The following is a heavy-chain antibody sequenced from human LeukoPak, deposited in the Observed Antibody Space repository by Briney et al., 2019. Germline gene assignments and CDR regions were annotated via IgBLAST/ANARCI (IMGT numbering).Heavy chain of an antibody. CDR3: ARDYKYAFDN. CDR1: GFTFSDCS. J-gene: IGHJ4*02. CDR2: IGIDSGNT. V-gene: IGHV3-48*01. D-gene: IGHD5-24*01. Sequence: GGSLRLSCAASGFTFSDCSMNWVRHAPGEGVEWISYIGIDSGNTNYADSVKGRFTISGDKAKNLLYLQMNSLRVEDTAVYYCARDYKYAFDNWGQGTLVTVSS.